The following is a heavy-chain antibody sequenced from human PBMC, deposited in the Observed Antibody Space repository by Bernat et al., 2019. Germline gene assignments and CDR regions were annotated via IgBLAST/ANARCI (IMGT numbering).Heavy chain of an antibody. D-gene: IGHD3-16*02. J-gene: IGHJ4*02. CDR2: INHSGST. CDR3: ARELRLGELSLEDY. Sequence: QVQLQESGPGLVKPSQTLSLTCAVYGGSFSGYYWSWIRQPPGKGLEWIGEINHSGSTNYNPSLKSRVTISVDTSKNQFSLKLSSVTAADTAVYYCARELRLGELSLEDYWGQGTLVTVSS. CDR1: GGSFSGYY. V-gene: IGHV4-34*09.